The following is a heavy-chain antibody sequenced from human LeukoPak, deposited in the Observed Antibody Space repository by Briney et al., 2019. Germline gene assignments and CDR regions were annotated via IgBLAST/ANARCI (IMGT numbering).Heavy chain of an antibody. D-gene: IGHD1-26*01. Sequence: ASETLPLTCTVSGGSISSYYWSWIRQPPGEGLESIGYIFYSGSTNYNPSLKSRVTISVDTSKNHFSLKLTSVTAADTAAYYCARGGGGGSSGDYFDFWGQGTLVTVSS. CDR2: IFYSGST. V-gene: IGHV4-59*01. CDR3: ARGGGGGSSGDYFDF. CDR1: GGSISSYY. J-gene: IGHJ4*02.